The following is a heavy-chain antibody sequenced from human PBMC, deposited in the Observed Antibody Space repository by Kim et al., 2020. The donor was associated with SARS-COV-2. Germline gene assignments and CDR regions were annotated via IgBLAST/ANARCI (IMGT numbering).Heavy chain of an antibody. CDR1: GGSFSGYY. Sequence: SETLSLTCAVYGGSFSGYYWSWIRQPPGKGLEWIGEINHSGSTNYNPSLKSRVTISVDTSKNQFSLKLSSVTAADTAVYYCARGKFYYYGSGSGFDYWGQGTLVTVSS. CDR2: INHSGST. V-gene: IGHV4-34*01. D-gene: IGHD3-10*01. CDR3: ARGKFYYYGSGSGFDY. J-gene: IGHJ4*02.